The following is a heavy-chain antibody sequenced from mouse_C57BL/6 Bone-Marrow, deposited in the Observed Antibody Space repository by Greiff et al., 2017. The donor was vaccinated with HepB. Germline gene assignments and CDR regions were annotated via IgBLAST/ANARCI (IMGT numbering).Heavy chain of an antibody. V-gene: IGHV1-81*01. CDR3: VRAPILYYFDY. CDR1: GYTFTSYG. Sequence: QVQLQQSGAELARPGASVKLSCKASGYTFTSYGISWVRQRTGQGLEWIGEIYPRSGNTYYNEKFKGKATLTADKSSSTAYMELRSLTSEDSAVYFCVRAPILYYFDYWGQGTTLTVSS. CDR2: IYPRSGNT. J-gene: IGHJ2*01.